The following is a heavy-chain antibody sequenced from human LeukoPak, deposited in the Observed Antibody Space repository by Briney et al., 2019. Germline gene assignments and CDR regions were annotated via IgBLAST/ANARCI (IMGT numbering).Heavy chain of an antibody. CDR1: GGSFSGYY. CDR2: INHSGST. V-gene: IGHV4-34*01. D-gene: IGHD3-9*01. J-gene: IGHJ4*02. Sequence: SETLPLTCAVYGGSFSGYYWSWIRQPPGKGLEWIGEINHSGSTNYNPSLKSRVTISVDTSKNQFSLKLSSVTAADTAVYYCARGVVRYCDWLLSTHPYYFDYWGQGTLVTVSS. CDR3: ARGVVRYCDWLLSTHPYYFDY.